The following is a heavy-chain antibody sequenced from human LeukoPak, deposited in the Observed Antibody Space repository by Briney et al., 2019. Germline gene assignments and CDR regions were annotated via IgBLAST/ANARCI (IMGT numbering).Heavy chain of an antibody. Sequence: SETLSLTCTVSGGSISSYYWSWIRQPAGKGLEWIGRIYTSGSTNYNPSLKSRVTMSVDTSKNQFSLKLSSVTAADMAVYYCARGVLDYYDSSGYYYPGGYYFDYWGQGTLVTVSS. CDR2: IYTSGST. CDR1: GGSISSYY. D-gene: IGHD3-22*01. J-gene: IGHJ4*02. CDR3: ARGVLDYYDSSGYYYPGGYYFDY. V-gene: IGHV4-4*07.